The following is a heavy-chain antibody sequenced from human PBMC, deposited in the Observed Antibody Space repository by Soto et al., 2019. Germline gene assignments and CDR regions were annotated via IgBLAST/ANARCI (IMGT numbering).Heavy chain of an antibody. Sequence: QVQLQESGPGLVKPSQTLSLTCTVSGGSISSGGYYWSWIRQHPGKGLEWIGYIYYSGSTYYNPSLKRRVTVSVDTSKNQFSLKLSSVTTADTAVYYCARGPSLRYFDWLASYFDLWGRGTLVTVSS. CDR1: GGSISSGGYY. CDR2: IYYSGST. J-gene: IGHJ2*01. V-gene: IGHV4-31*03. D-gene: IGHD3-9*01. CDR3: ARGPSLRYFDWLASYFDL.